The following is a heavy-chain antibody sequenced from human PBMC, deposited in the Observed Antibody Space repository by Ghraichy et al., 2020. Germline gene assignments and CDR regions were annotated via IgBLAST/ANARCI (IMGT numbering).Heavy chain of an antibody. D-gene: IGHD3-16*02. J-gene: IGHJ4*02. CDR3: ARGLLAYDYVWGSYRYMYYFDY. Sequence: SETLSLTCAVYGGSFSGYYWSWIRQPPGKGLEWIGEINHSGSTNYNPSLKSRVTISVDTSKNQFSLKLSSVTAADTAVYYCARGLLAYDYVWGSYRYMYYFDYWGQGTLVTVSS. CDR2: INHSGST. V-gene: IGHV4-34*01. CDR1: GGSFSGYY.